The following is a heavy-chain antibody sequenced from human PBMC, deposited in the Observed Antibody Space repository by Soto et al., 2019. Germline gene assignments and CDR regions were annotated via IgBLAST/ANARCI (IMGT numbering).Heavy chain of an antibody. D-gene: IGHD4-17*01. CDR2: IYSGGGK. V-gene: IGHV3-53*01. CDR1: GFTVSNNY. Sequence: GGSLRLSCAASGFTVSNNYMSWVRQAPGKGLEWVSVIYSGGGKYYADSVKGRFTISRDNSKNTLYLQMNSLRAEDTAVYYCARYGDYLYYFDYWGQGTLVTVSS. CDR3: ARYGDYLYYFDY. J-gene: IGHJ4*02.